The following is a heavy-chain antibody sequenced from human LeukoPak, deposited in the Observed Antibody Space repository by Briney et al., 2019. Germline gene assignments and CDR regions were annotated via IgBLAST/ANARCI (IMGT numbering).Heavy chain of an antibody. J-gene: IGHJ4*02. CDR1: GGSISSSSYY. V-gene: IGHV4-39*07. CDR2: IYYSGST. D-gene: IGHD1-26*01. CDR3: ARDLVGATTQYFDY. Sequence: PSETLSLTCTVSGGSISSSSYYWGWIRQPPGKGLEWIGSIYYSGSTYYNPSLKSRVTISVDTSKNQFSLKLSSVTAADTAVYYCARDLVGATTQYFDYWGQGTLDTVSS.